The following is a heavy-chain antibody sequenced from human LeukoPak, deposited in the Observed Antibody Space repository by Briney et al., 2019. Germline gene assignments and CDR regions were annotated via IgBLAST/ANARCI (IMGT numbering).Heavy chain of an antibody. V-gene: IGHV3-74*01. D-gene: IGHD3-16*01. J-gene: IGHJ4*02. CDR2: INSGGKST. CDR1: GFTFSSYW. Sequence: GSLRLSFAASGFTFSSYWINWVRQPPGRGLVVVSRINSGGKSTNYADSVEGRFTISRDNAKNTLYLQMNSLRAEDTAVYYCAILGAFDYWGQGALATVSS. CDR3: AILGAFDY.